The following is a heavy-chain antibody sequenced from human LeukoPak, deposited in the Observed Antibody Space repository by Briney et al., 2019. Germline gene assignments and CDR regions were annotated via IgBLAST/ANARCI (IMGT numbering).Heavy chain of an antibody. CDR1: GGSISTGNW. J-gene: IGHJ6*03. V-gene: IGHV4-4*02. D-gene: IGHD6-25*01. CDR3: AREGSRRLYMDV. CDR2: IYHSGSS. Sequence: ASETLSLTCAVSGGSISTGNWWSWVRQSPDEGLEWIGEIYHSGSSNYNPSLKSRVTMSIDNSKHHFSLSLTSVTAADTAVYYCAREGSRRLYMDVWGRGTTVTVSS.